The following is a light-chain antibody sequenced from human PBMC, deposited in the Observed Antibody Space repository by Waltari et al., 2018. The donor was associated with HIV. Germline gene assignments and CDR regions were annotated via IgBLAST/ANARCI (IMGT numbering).Light chain of an antibody. Sequence: QSVLTQSPSASGTPGQRVTISCSGSSSNIGSNTVNWYQQLPGTAPKLLIYNNDQRPSGVPDRFSGSKSGTSASLAISGLQSEDEADYYCAAWDDSLNANVLFGGGTKLTVL. CDR2: NND. CDR1: SSNIGSNT. J-gene: IGLJ2*01. V-gene: IGLV1-44*01. CDR3: AAWDDSLNANVL.